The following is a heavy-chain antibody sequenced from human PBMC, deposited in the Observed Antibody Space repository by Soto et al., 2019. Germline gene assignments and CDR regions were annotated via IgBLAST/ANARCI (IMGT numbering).Heavy chain of an antibody. D-gene: IGHD5-12*01. V-gene: IGHV1-18*04. CDR3: ARDTRYSGYDYPYYYGMDV. CDR1: GYTFTSYG. J-gene: IGHJ6*02. CDR2: ISAYNGNT. Sequence: ASVKVSCKASGYTFTSYGISWVRQAPGQGLEWMGWISAYNGNTNYAQKLQGRVTMTTDTSTSTAYMELRSLRSDDTAVYYCARDTRYSGYDYPYYYGMDVWGQGTTVTVSS.